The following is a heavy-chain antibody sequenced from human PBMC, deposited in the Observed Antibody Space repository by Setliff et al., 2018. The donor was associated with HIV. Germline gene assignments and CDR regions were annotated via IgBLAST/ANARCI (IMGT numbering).Heavy chain of an antibody. Sequence: LSLTCAVSGGSLSSDNWWTWVRQPPGKGLEWIGEIYHTEYTNYSPSLKSRVSMSVDRSKNQFSLNLTSVTAADTAVYYCARGHCSGTNCYGVDYYGMDVWGQGTTVTVSS. CDR3: ARGHCSGTNCYGVDYYGMDV. J-gene: IGHJ6*02. D-gene: IGHD2-2*01. CDR2: IYHTEYT. V-gene: IGHV4-4*02. CDR1: GGSLSSDNW.